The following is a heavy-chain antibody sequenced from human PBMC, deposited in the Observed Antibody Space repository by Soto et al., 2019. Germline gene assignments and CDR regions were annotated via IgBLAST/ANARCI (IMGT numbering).Heavy chain of an antibody. D-gene: IGHD1-26*01. J-gene: IGHJ4*02. CDR1: GFTFSSYG. CDR2: ISYDGSNK. Sequence: QVQLVESGGGVVQPGRSLRLSCAASGFTFSSYGMHWVRQAPGKGLEWVAVISYDGSNKYYADSVKGRFTISRDNSKNTLYLQMNSLRAEDTAVYYCAKDHNPFSGSYLFDYWGQGTLVTVSS. V-gene: IGHV3-30*18. CDR3: AKDHNPFSGSYLFDY.